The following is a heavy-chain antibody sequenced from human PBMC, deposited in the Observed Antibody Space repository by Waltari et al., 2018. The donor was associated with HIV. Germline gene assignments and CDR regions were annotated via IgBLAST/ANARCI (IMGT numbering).Heavy chain of an antibody. Sequence: EVQLVQSGAEVNKPGDSLKISCTGSGYTFTNYWIGWVRQMPGKGLEWMGIMYPGDSDTRYSPSFQGQVTISADKSITTAYLQWSSLKASDTAMYYCARTVGATPENFEYWGQGTLVTVSS. CDR3: ARTVGATPENFEY. D-gene: IGHD1-26*01. J-gene: IGHJ4*02. CDR1: GYTFTNYW. CDR2: MYPGDSDT. V-gene: IGHV5-51*03.